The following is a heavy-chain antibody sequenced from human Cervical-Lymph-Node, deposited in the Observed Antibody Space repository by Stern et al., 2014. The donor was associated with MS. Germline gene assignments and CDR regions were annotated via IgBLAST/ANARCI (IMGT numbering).Heavy chain of an antibody. Sequence: QVQLMQSGAEVKKPGSSVRVSCKASGGTFSSYAISWVRQAPGQGLEWMGGIIPMFGTANYAQKFQGRVTITADDSTTKAYMEVSSLRSEDTAVYYCASSVGELTPEAVWGQGTTVTVFS. D-gene: IGHD3-10*01. CDR1: GGTFSSYA. V-gene: IGHV1-69*01. CDR3: ASSVGELTPEAV. J-gene: IGHJ6*02. CDR2: IIPMFGTA.